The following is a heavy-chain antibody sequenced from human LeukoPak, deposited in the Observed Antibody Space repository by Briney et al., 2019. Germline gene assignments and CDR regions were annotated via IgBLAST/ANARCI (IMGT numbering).Heavy chain of an antibody. CDR1: DGSISSYY. CDR3: ARVGFGELLHWYFDL. J-gene: IGHJ2*01. CDR2: IYYSGST. Sequence: SETLSLTCTVSDGSISSYYWSWIRQPPGKGLEWIGYIYYSGSTNYNPSLKSRVTISVDTSKNQFSLKLSSVTAADTAVYYCARVGFGELLHWYFDLWGRGTLVTVSS. V-gene: IGHV4-59*01. D-gene: IGHD3-10*01.